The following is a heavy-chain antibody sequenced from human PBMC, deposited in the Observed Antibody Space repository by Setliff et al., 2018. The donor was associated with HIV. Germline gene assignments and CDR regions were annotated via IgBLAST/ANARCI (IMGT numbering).Heavy chain of an antibody. CDR3: VKDPREGAGYFDY. J-gene: IGHJ4*02. V-gene: IGHV3-48*01. CDR1: GFTFSNTW. CDR2: ISDSSSTI. D-gene: IGHD1-26*01. Sequence: PGGSLRLSCAASGFTFSNTWMNWVRQAPGKGLEWVSYISDSSSTIYYADSVMGRFTISRDNAKSTLYLQMNSLSPDDTAVYYCVKDPREGAGYFDYWGQGTQVTVSS.